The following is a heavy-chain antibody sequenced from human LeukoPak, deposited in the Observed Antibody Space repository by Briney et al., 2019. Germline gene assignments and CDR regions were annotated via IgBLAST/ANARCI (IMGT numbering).Heavy chain of an antibody. J-gene: IGHJ6*04. CDR3: ARAVTNYNPLDV. CDR2: MNPNNGNT. D-gene: IGHD4/OR15-4a*01. V-gene: IGHV1-8*01. Sequence: ASVKLSCKASGYTFTSNNIDWVRQAPGHQLEWMGWMNPNNGNTGYAQKFQGRVTMTRDISITTAYMELSSLGSEDTAVYYCARAVTNYNPLDVWGKGTSVTVSS. CDR1: GYTFTSNN.